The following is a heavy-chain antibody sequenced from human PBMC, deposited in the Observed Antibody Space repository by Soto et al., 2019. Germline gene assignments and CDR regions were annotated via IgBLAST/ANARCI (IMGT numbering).Heavy chain of an antibody. CDR3: ARAEDDYGDQDHFDF. V-gene: IGHV3-23*01. CDR2: IGGSGYST. J-gene: IGHJ4*02. CDR1: GFAFSSYV. Sequence: EVQLLESGGGLVQPGGSLRLSCAASGFAFSSYVMSWVRQAPGKGLGWVSGIGGSGYSTHYADSVRGRFIISRDNSKNKMYLQMKSLRVDDKAIYYFARAEDDYGDQDHFDFWGQGTLVTVSS. D-gene: IGHD4-17*01.